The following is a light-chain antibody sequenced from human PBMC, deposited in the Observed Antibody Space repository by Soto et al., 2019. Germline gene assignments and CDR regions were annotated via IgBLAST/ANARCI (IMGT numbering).Light chain of an antibody. CDR3: SSYTSSSTLE. Sequence: QSVLTQPASVSGSPGQSITISCTGTSSDVGGYNYVSWYQQHPGKVPKLMIYEVSNRPSGVSNRFSGSKSGNTASLTISGIQAEDEADYYCSSYTSSSTLEFGGGTKLTVL. CDR1: SSDVGGYNY. CDR2: EVS. V-gene: IGLV2-14*01. J-gene: IGLJ3*02.